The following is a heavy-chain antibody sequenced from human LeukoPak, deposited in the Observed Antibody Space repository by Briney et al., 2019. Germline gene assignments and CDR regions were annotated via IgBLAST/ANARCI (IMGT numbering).Heavy chain of an antibody. D-gene: IGHD2-2*01. V-gene: IGHV4-31*03. CDR1: GGSTSSGGYY. CDR2: IYYTGSTYRNPSLNSGTT. Sequence: SQTLSLTCTVSGGSTSSGGYYWSWIRQHPGRGLEWIGYIYYTGSTYRNPSLNSGTTYYNPSLKSRTTISGDTSRNQFSLKLSSVTAADTAVYYCARDRGRKYQLRYWYFDPWGRGTLVTVSS. J-gene: IGHJ2*01. CDR3: ARDRGRKYQLRYWYFDP.